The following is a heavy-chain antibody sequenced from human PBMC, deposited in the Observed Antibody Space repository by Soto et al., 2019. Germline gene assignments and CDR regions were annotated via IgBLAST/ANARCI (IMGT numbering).Heavy chain of an antibody. D-gene: IGHD3-3*02. Sequence: EAQLLESGGGLVQPGGSLVLSCAASGFTFSSYAMSWVRQAPGKGLEWVSSISGGGNDAFYAVSVKGRFTISRDNSRNTLYLQMSSQRADDTAIYYCARSLFLASTDCDPLDYWGEGALATITS. V-gene: IGHV3-23*01. CDR1: GFTFSSYA. CDR2: ISGGGNDA. CDR3: ARSLFLASTDCDPLDY. J-gene: IGHJ4*02.